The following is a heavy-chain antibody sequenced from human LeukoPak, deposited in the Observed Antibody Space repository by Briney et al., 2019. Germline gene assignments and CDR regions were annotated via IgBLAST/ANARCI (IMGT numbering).Heavy chain of an antibody. Sequence: GSLRLSCAASGFTFSSYGMHWVRQAPGKGPEWVAVISYDGSNKYYADSVKGRFTISRDNSKNTLYLQMNSLRAEDTAVYYCAKDSSGWYDYWGQGTLVTVSS. D-gene: IGHD6-19*01. J-gene: IGHJ4*02. CDR2: ISYDGSNK. CDR3: AKDSSGWYDY. CDR1: GFTFSSYG. V-gene: IGHV3-30*18.